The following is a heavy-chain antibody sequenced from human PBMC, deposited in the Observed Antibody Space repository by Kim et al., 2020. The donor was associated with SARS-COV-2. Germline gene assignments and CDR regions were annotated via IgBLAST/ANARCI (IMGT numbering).Heavy chain of an antibody. Sequence: NPSLSGRVTMSVDTSKNQFSLKLSSVTAADTAVYYCARQRGYSSGNSFDSWGQGTLVTVSS. V-gene: IGHV4-34*01. CDR3: ARQRGYSSGNSFDS. D-gene: IGHD6-19*01. J-gene: IGHJ4*02.